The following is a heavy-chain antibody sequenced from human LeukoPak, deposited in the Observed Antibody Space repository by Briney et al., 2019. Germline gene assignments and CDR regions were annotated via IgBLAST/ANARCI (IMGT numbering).Heavy chain of an antibody. J-gene: IGHJ3*02. D-gene: IGHD5-18*01. CDR3: AKRSEYSYGDAFDI. CDR1: GFTVSSNY. CDR2: IYSGGST. Sequence: GGSLRLSCAASGFTVSSNYMSWVRQAPGKGLEWVSVIYSGGSTYYADSVKGRFTISRDNSKNTLYLQMNSLRAEDTAVYYRAKRSEYSYGDAFDIWGQGTMVTVSS. V-gene: IGHV3-53*01.